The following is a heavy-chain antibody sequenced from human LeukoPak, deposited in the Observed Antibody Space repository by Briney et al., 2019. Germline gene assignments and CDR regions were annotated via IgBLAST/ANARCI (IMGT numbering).Heavy chain of an antibody. CDR1: GYSFTSYW. D-gene: IGHD3-22*01. J-gene: IGHJ4*02. Sequence: KPGESLKISCKGSGYSFTSYWISWVRQMPGKGLEWMGRIDPSDSYTNYSPSFQGHVTISADKSISTAYLQWSSLKASDTAMYYCARDYDSSGYYGFFDYWGQGTLVTVSS. V-gene: IGHV5-10-1*01. CDR3: ARDYDSSGYYGFFDY. CDR2: IDPSDSYT.